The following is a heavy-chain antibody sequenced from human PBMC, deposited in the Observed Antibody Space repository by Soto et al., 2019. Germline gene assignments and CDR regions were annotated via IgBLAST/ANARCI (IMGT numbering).Heavy chain of an antibody. CDR1: GGTFSSYA. CDR2: IIPIFGTA. CDR3: AVDGYSYYYYVMAV. Sequence: GTSVKVSCKASGGTFSSYAISWVRQAPGQGLEWMGGIIPIFGTANYAQKFQGRVTITADESTSTAYMELSSLRSEDTAVYYCAVDGYSYYYYVMAVWGQGTTVTVSS. D-gene: IGHD5-18*01. V-gene: IGHV1-69*13. J-gene: IGHJ6*02.